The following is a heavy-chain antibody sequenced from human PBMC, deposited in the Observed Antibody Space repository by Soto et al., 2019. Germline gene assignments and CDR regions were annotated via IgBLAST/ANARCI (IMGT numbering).Heavy chain of an antibody. D-gene: IGHD2-2*01. J-gene: IGHJ4*02. CDR1: GGSISSGDFF. CDR2: IYYSGST. CDR3: ATSTWPMFDY. Sequence: QVQLQESGPGLVKPSQTLSLTCTVSGGSISSGDFFRSWIRQPPGKGLKWIRYIYYSGSTYYNPSLKGRVTISVDTSKNQFSLELSSVTAADTAVYYCATSTWPMFDYWGQGTLVTVSS. V-gene: IGHV4-30-4*01.